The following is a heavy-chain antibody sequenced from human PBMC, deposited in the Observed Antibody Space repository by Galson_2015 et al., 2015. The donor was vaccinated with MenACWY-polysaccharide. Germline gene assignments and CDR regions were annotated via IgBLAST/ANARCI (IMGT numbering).Heavy chain of an antibody. J-gene: IGHJ5*02. V-gene: IGHV3-23*01. CDR3: AKDSTDFWSVAGRFDH. D-gene: IGHD3-3*01. CDR2: IRRSGTNT. Sequence: SLRLSCAASGFTLTSEAMSWVRETPGKGLEWVSAIRRSGTNTYYADSVKGRFTISRDNSKNTLYLQMNSLRAEDTAVYYCAKDSTDFWSVAGRFDHWGQGTLVTVSS. CDR1: GFTLTSEA.